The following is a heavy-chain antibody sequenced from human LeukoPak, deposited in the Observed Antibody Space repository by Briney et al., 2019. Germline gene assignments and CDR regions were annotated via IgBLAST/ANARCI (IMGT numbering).Heavy chain of an antibody. V-gene: IGHV1-69*05. CDR3: ATARDTAMDPFDY. Sequence: SVKVSCKSSGGTFSSYVISWVRQAPGRGLEWMGRIIPIFGTSKYAQKFQGRVTFTTDESTSTAYMEVSSLRSEDTAVYYCATARDTAMDPFDYWGQGALVTVSS. J-gene: IGHJ4*02. D-gene: IGHD5-18*01. CDR1: GGTFSSYV. CDR2: IIPIFGTS.